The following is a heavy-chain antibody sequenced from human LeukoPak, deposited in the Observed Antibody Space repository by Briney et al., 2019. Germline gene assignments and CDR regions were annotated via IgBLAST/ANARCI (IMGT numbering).Heavy chain of an antibody. CDR1: GFTFTSCG. CDR2: ISSSDGNTK. D-gene: IGHD3-3*01. J-gene: IGHJ4*02. V-gene: IGHV3-30*18. CDR3: AKWSGNRPLYYFDY. Sequence: PGGALRLSCATSGFTFTSCGMHGVRQASGRGLEGVAGISSSDGNTKYYADSVKGRFTISRDNSLNTVSLEMNSLRADAPAVYYCAKWSGNRPLYYFDYWGQGTLVTVSS.